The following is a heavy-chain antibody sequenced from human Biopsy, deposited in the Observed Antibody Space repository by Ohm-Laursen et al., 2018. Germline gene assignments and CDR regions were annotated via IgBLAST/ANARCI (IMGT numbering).Heavy chain of an antibody. V-gene: IGHV3-9*01. CDR3: AKDISIGGFAISYYYGMDV. J-gene: IGHJ6*02. Sequence: SLRLSCAASGFTFDDFGMHWVRQAPGKGLEWVSSISWNGGSSGYADSVRGRFTISRDNARKSLYLQMNSLRPEDTALYYCAKDISIGGFAISYYYGMDVWGQGTTVTVSS. CDR2: ISWNGGSS. D-gene: IGHD2-21*01. CDR1: GFTFDDFG.